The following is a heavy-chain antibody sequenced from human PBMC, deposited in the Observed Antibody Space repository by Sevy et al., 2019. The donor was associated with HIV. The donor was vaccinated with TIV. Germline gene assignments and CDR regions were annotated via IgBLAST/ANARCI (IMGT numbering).Heavy chain of an antibody. CDR3: ARYPFRGHDDPDDYFDY. J-gene: IGHJ4*02. CDR1: GYTFTNYV. CDR2: INAGDGDT. Sequence: ASVKVSCKASGYTFTNYVMHWVRQAPGQSLEWMGSINAGDGDTKYPQHFQGRVAITWDTSASTAYLELNSLRSEDTALYYCARYPFRGHDDPDDYFDYWGQGTLVTVSS. V-gene: IGHV1-3*01. D-gene: IGHD3-3*01.